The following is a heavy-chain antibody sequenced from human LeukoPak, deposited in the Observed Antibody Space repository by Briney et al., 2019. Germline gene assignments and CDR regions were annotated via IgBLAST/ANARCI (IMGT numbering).Heavy chain of an antibody. J-gene: IGHJ4*02. D-gene: IGHD2-2*01. CDR2: IYHSGST. CDR3: ARFPSTSSPDY. CDR1: GGSISSYY. V-gene: IGHV4-4*09. Sequence: SETLSLTCTVSGGSISSYYWSWIRQPPGKGLEWIGYIYHSGSTDYNPSLKSRVTISVDTSKNQFSLKLSSVTAADTAVYYCARFPSTSSPDYWGQGTLVTVSS.